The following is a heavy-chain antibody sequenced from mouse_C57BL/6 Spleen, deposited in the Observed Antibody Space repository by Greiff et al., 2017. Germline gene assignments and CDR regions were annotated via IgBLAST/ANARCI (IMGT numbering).Heavy chain of an antibody. V-gene: IGHV5-4*01. CDR3: ARDYYGSSRFAY. D-gene: IGHD1-1*01. Sequence: EVHLVESGGGLVKPGGSLKLSCEASGFTFSSYAMSWVRQTPEKRLDCVATICDGGRYTYYPDNVKGRFTIARDNAKNNLYLQMSHLKSEDTAMYYGARDYYGSSRFAYWGQGTLVTVSA. CDR2: ICDGGRYT. J-gene: IGHJ3*01. CDR1: GFTFSSYA.